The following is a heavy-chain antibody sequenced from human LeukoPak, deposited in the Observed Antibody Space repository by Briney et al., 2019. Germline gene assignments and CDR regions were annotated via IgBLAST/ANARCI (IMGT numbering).Heavy chain of an antibody. D-gene: IGHD3-22*01. CDR1: GFTFSSYA. V-gene: IGHV3-7*03. CDR3: ATPLDYYDSSGYHQGGD. J-gene: IGHJ4*02. Sequence: GGSLRLSCAASGFTFSSYAMSWVRQAPGKGLEWVANIKQDGSKKNYVDSVKGRFTISRDNAKNSLYLQMNSLRAEDTAVYYCATPLDYYDSSGYHQGGDWGQGTLVTVSS. CDR2: IKQDGSKK.